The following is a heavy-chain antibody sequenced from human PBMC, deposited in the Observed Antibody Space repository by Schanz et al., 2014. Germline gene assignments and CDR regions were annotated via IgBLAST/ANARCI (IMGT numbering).Heavy chain of an antibody. V-gene: IGHV1-2*06. CDR3: ARESVSRTRLFDP. D-gene: IGHD3-3*01. CDR2: ISPSSGGT. J-gene: IGHJ5*02. CDR1: GYTFTNHY. Sequence: QVQVIQSGPEVKKPGASVKVSCKASGYTFTNHYLHWVRQAPGQGLEWMGRISPSSGGTNDAQNFQGRVTMTKDKSINTVYMELSTLTSDDTAVYYCARESVSRTRLFDPWGQGTLVTVSS.